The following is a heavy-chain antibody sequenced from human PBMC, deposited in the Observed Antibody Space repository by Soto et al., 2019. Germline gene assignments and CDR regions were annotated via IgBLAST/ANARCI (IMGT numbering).Heavy chain of an antibody. CDR2: ISYDGSNK. Sequence: PGGSLRLSCAASGFTFSSYAMHWVCQAPGKGLEWVAVISYDGSNKYYADSVKGRFTISRDNSKNTLCLQMNNLRAEDTAVYYCAERGSYHDRGWGPFGHWGQGTLVTVSS. V-gene: IGHV3-30-3*01. CDR3: AERGSYHDRGWGPFGH. J-gene: IGHJ4*02. CDR1: GFTFSSYA. D-gene: IGHD3-16*01.